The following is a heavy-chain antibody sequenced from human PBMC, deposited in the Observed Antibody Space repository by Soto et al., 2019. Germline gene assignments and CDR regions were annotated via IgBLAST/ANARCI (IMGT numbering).Heavy chain of an antibody. Sequence: PGGSLRLSCAASGFTFSSYGMHWVRQAPGKGLEWVAVISYDGSNKYYADSVKGRFTISRDNSKNTLYLQMNSLRAEDTAVYYCAKGPARLRFLDSIWSGYIYYFDYWGQGTLVTVSS. CDR1: GFTFSSYG. D-gene: IGHD3-3*01. J-gene: IGHJ4*02. CDR3: AKGPARLRFLDSIWSGYIYYFDY. CDR2: ISYDGSNK. V-gene: IGHV3-30*18.